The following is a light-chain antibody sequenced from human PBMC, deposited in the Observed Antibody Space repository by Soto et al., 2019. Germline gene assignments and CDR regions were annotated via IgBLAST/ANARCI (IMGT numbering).Light chain of an antibody. CDR3: SSYTSRSTWV. CDR2: DVS. V-gene: IGLV2-14*01. CDR1: SSDVGGYNY. J-gene: IGLJ3*02. Sequence: QSVLTQPASVSGSPGQSIAISCTGTSSDVGGYNYVSWYQQHPGKTPNLMIYDVSNRPSGVSNRFSGSKSGNTASLTISGLQAEDEADYYCSSYTSRSTWVFGGGTQVTVL.